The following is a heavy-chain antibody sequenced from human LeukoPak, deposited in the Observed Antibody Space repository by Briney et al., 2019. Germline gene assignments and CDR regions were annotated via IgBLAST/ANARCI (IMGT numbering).Heavy chain of an antibody. V-gene: IGHV3-21*01. CDR3: ARCTGGNCFLDY. CDR1: GFTFSSYS. CDR2: ISSSSSYM. J-gene: IGHJ4*02. Sequence: GGSLRLSCAASGFTFSSYSMNWVRQAPGKGLEWVSSISSSSSYMYYADSVKGRFTISRDNAKNSLFLQMNSLRAEDTAVYYCARCTGGNCFLDYWGQGTLVAVSS. D-gene: IGHD2-15*01.